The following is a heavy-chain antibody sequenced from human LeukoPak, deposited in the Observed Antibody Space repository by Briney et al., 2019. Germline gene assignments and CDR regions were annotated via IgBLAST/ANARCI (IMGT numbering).Heavy chain of an antibody. Sequence: ASVKVSCKASGYTFTSYDINWVRQATGQGLEWMGWMNPNSGNTGYAQKFQGRVTITRNTSISTAYMELSSLRSEDTAVYYCARSTDIVVVPAALFDYWGQGTLVTVSS. CDR3: ARSTDIVVVPAALFDY. CDR1: GYTFTSYD. D-gene: IGHD2-2*01. J-gene: IGHJ4*02. V-gene: IGHV1-8*03. CDR2: MNPNSGNT.